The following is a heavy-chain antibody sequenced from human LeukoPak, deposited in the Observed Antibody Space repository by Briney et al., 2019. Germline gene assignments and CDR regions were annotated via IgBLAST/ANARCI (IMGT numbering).Heavy chain of an antibody. J-gene: IGHJ6*03. D-gene: IGHD3-10*01. Sequence: SETLSLTCIVSGGPISTHYWSWSRQPPGKGLEWIGYNDYSGSTNYNPSLKSRVTISVDTSKNQFSLKLSSVTAADTAVYYCARDRASVYYYYMDVWGKGTTVTVSS. CDR3: ARDRASVYYYYMDV. CDR1: GGPISTHY. V-gene: IGHV4-59*11. CDR2: NDYSGST.